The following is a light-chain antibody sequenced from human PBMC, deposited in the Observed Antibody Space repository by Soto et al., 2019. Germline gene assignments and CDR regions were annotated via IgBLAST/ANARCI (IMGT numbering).Light chain of an antibody. CDR3: SSYTRSSPRV. CDR2: EVT. V-gene: IGLV2-14*01. J-gene: IGLJ1*01. CDR1: SSDVGGYNS. Sequence: QSVLTQPASVSGSPGQSITISCTGTSSDVGGYNSVSWYQQHPGKAPKLVIYEVTNRPSGISNRFSGSKSGNTASLTISGLQAEDEADYYCSSYTRSSPRVFGTGTKFTVL.